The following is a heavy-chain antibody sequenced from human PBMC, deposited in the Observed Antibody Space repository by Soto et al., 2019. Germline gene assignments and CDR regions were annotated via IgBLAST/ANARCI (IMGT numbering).Heavy chain of an antibody. Sequence: EGSLRLSCAASGFTINRYSVNWVRQAPGKGLEWDASISCDSIHILHSDSVKGRLTISRDNANNLLFLQMRSLRAEDTAMYSCTRFQMVCPGDFETWGQGTLVTV. D-gene: IGHD2-2*01. CDR2: ISCDSIHI. V-gene: IGHV3-21*06. CDR1: GFTINRYS. J-gene: IGHJ4*02. CDR3: TRFQMVCPGDFET.